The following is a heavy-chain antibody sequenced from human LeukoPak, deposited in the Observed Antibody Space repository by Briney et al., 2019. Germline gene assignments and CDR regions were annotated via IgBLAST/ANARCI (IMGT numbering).Heavy chain of an antibody. V-gene: IGHV3-21*01. CDR2: ISSSTSYI. D-gene: IGHD3-22*01. CDR3: ARDTFYYDSSGLDY. CDR1: GFTFSSYS. Sequence: PGGSLRLSCAASGFTFSSYSMNGVRQAPGKGLEWVSSISSSTSYIYYADSVKGRFTISRDNAKNSLYLQMNSLRAEDTAVYYCARDTFYYDSSGLDYWGQGTLVTVSS. J-gene: IGHJ4*02.